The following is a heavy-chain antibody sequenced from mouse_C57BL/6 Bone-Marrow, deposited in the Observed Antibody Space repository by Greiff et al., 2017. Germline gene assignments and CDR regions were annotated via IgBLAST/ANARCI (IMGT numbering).Heavy chain of an antibody. CDR2: INPNNGGT. V-gene: IGHV1-18*01. CDR3: ARSYYYGSSYEFAY. D-gene: IGHD1-1*01. CDR1: GYTFTDYN. J-gene: IGHJ3*01. Sequence: EVQLQQSGPELVKPGASVKIPCKASGYTFTDYNMDWVKQSHGKSLEWIGDINPNNGGTIYNQKFKGKATLTVDKSSSTAYMELRSLTSEDTAVYYCARSYYYGSSYEFAYWGQGTLVTVSA.